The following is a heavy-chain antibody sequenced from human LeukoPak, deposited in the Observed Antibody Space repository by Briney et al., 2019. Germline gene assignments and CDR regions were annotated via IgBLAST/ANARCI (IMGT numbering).Heavy chain of an antibody. Sequence: ASVKVSCKASGYTFTGNNIYWVRQAPGQGLEWMGWINPNSGGTIYAQKFQGRVTMTRDTFISTAYMELSRLISDDTAVYFCARGVGSSWFDPWGQGTLVTVSS. J-gene: IGHJ5*02. D-gene: IGHD1-26*01. CDR2: INPNSGGT. CDR3: ARGVGSSWFDP. V-gene: IGHV1-2*02. CDR1: GYTFTGNN.